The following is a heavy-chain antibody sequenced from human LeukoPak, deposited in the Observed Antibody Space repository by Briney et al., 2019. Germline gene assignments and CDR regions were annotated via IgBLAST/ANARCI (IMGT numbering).Heavy chain of an antibody. Sequence: GGSLRLSCAASGFTFSSYWMHWVRQAPGKGLVWVSRINGDGSSTTYADSVKSRFTISRDNAKNTLYVQMNSLRVEDTAVYYCARARFPAFDIWGQGTMVTVSS. CDR2: INGDGSST. D-gene: IGHD3-10*01. V-gene: IGHV3-74*01. CDR3: ARARFPAFDI. CDR1: GFTFSSYW. J-gene: IGHJ3*02.